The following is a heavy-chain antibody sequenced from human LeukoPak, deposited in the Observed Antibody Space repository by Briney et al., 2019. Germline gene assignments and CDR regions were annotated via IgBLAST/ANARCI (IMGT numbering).Heavy chain of an antibody. J-gene: IGHJ6*03. CDR1: GFNFDDYG. CDR2: INWNGGST. CDR3: ARGYYYYYMDV. Sequence: GGSLRLSCAASGFNFDDYGMSWVRQAPGKGLEWVSGINWNGGSTGYAGSVKGRFTISRDNAKNSLYLQMNSLRAEDTALYYCARGYYYYYMDVWGKGTTVTVSS. V-gene: IGHV3-20*04.